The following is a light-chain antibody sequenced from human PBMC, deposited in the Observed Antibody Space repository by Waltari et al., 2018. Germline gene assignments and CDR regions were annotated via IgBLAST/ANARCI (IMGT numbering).Light chain of an antibody. J-gene: IGKJ1*01. CDR3: QQYYNTPPT. CDR2: WAS. V-gene: IGKV4-1*01. Sequence: DIVMTQSTDSLAVSLGERAIINCKSSQSVLYTSNNKNYLAWYQQKPGQPPKLLISWASTRESGVPDRFSGSGSGTDFTLTISSLQAEDVAVYHCQQYYNTPPTFGQGTKVEIK. CDR1: QSVLYTSNNKNY.